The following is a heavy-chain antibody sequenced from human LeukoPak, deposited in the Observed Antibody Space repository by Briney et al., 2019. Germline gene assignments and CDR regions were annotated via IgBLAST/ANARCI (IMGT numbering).Heavy chain of an antibody. D-gene: IGHD6-19*01. V-gene: IGHV3-30*04. CDR3: ARGQWLVVRRFDY. CDR1: GFTFSSYA. J-gene: IGHJ4*02. CDR2: ISYDGSNK. Sequence: GGSLRLSCAASGFTFSSYAMHWVRQAPGKGLEWVAVISYDGSNKYYADSVKGRFTISRDNSKNTLYLQMNSLRAEDTAVYYCARGQWLVVRRFDYWGQGTLVTVSS.